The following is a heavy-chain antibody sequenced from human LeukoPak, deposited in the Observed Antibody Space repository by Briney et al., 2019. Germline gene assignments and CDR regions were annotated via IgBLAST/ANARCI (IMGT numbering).Heavy chain of an antibody. CDR2: INPNSGGT. J-gene: IGHJ5*02. V-gene: IGHV1-2*06. Sequence: ASVKVSCKASGYTFTGYYMHWVRQAPGQGLEWMGRINPNSGGTNYAQKFQGRVTMTRDTSISTAYMELSRLRSGDTAVYYCARDRGDYYDSSGAPFDPWGQGTLVTVSS. D-gene: IGHD3-22*01. CDR1: GYTFTGYY. CDR3: ARDRGDYYDSSGAPFDP.